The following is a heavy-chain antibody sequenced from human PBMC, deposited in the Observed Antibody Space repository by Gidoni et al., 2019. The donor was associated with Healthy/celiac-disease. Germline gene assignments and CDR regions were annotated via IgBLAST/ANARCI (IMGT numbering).Heavy chain of an antibody. CDR2: ISGSGGST. D-gene: IGHD6-19*01. V-gene: IGHV3-23*01. CDR3: AKPSVAVAGTGAQGGWFDP. CDR1: GFTFSSYA. Sequence: EVQLLESGGGLVQPGGSLRLSCAASGFTFSSYAMSWVRQAPGKGLEWVSAISGSGGSTYYADSVKGRFTISRDNSKNTLYLQMNSLRAEDTAVYYCAKPSVAVAGTGAQGGWFDPWGQGTLVTVSS. J-gene: IGHJ5*02.